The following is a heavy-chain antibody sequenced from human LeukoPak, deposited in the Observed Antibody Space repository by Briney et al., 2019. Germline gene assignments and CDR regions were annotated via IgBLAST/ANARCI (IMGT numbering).Heavy chain of an antibody. Sequence: GGSLRLSCAASGFTFSSYAMHWVRQAPGKGLEWVAVISYDGSNKYYADSVKGRFTISRDNSKNTLYLQMNSLRAEDTAVYYCARESSYVYVDYWGQGTLVTVSS. CDR3: ARESSYVYVDY. D-gene: IGHD2-8*01. J-gene: IGHJ4*02. CDR1: GFTFSSYA. V-gene: IGHV3-30*04. CDR2: ISYDGSNK.